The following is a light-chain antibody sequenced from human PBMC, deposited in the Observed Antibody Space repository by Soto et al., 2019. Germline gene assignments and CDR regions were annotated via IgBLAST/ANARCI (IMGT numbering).Light chain of an antibody. J-gene: IGLJ2*01. CDR3: SSYASGRTVV. CDR1: SSDIGRYDF. CDR2: DVR. V-gene: IGLV2-14*03. Sequence: QSALTQPASMSGSPGQSITISCTGTSSDIGRYDFVSWYQQHPGNAPRLMICDVRHRPSGISDRFSGSKSGNTASLTISGLQTDDEADYYCSSYASGRTVVFGGGTKLTVL.